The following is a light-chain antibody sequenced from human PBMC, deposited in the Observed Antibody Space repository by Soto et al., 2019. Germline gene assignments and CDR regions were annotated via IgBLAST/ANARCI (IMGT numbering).Light chain of an antibody. V-gene: IGKV1-39*01. CDR3: QQSYITTWT. Sequence: DIQMTQSHSSLSASVGDRFTVTCRASQGISTYLNWYQQKPGKAPKLLIYGASSLQSGVPSRFSGSGSETDFTLTISSLQPEHFATYSCQQSYITTWTFGQGTKVDI. CDR1: QGISTY. J-gene: IGKJ1*01. CDR2: GAS.